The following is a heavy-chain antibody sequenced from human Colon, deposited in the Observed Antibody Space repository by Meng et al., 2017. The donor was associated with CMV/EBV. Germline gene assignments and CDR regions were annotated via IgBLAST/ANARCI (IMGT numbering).Heavy chain of an antibody. CDR1: GFTFDDHA. CDR2: ITWNSATI. V-gene: IGHV3-9*01. D-gene: IGHD1-26*01. CDR3: AKDVGANFFYGLDV. Sequence: SLKISCAASGFTFDDHAMDWVRQVPGKGPEWVAGITWNSATIAYGDSVKGRFTVSRDNAKTALYLQMNSLRSEDTALYYCAKDVGANFFYGLDVWGQGTTVTVSS. J-gene: IGHJ6*02.